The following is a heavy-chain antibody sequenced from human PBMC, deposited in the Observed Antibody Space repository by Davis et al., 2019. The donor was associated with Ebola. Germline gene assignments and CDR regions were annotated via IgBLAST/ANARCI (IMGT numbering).Heavy chain of an antibody. CDR1: GLPFRGYG. CDR3: AKWSGNYPIYYLDY. CDR2: ISDDETLK. V-gene: IGHV3-30*18. D-gene: IGHD3-3*01. J-gene: IGHJ4*02. Sequence: GSLRLSCAVSGLPFRGYGMHWVRQAPGKGLEWVALISDDETLKHYGDSVKGRFTISRDTSQNTLYLQMDSLTTDDTAVYYCAKWSGNYPIYYLDYWGRGTLVTVSA.